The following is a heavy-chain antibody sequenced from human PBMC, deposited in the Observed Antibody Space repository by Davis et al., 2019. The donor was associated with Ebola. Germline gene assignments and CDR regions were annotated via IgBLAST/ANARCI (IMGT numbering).Heavy chain of an antibody. Sequence: ASVKVSCKASGYTFTSYGISWVRQASGQGLEWMGWISAYNGNTNYAQKLQGRVTMTTDTSTSTAYMELRSLRSGDTAVYYCAREGYCSGGSCYQGWFDPWGQGTLVTVSS. V-gene: IGHV1-18*01. CDR3: AREGYCSGGSCYQGWFDP. CDR1: GYTFTSYG. J-gene: IGHJ5*02. CDR2: ISAYNGNT. D-gene: IGHD2-15*01.